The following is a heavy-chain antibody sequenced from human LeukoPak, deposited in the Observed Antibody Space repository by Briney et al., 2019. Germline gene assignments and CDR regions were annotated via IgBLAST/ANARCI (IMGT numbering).Heavy chain of an antibody. J-gene: IGHJ6*02. CDR3: ARESFDYYDSSVSDV. Sequence: PGGSLRLSCAASGFTVSSNYMSWVRQAPGKGLEWVSVIYSGGSTYYADSVRGRFTISRDNPKNTLYLQMNSLRAEDTAVYYCARESFDYYDSSVSDVWGQGTTVTVSS. CDR1: GFTVSSNY. CDR2: IYSGGST. D-gene: IGHD3-22*01. V-gene: IGHV3-66*01.